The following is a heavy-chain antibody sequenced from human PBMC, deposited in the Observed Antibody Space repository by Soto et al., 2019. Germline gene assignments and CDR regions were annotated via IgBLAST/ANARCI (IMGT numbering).Heavy chain of an antibody. CDR2: IIPIFGTA. Sequence: ASVKVSCKASGGTFSSYAISWVRQAPGQGLEWMGGIIPIFGTANYAQKFQGRVTITADESTSTAYMELSSLRSEDTAVYYCARVENWNYETDWFDPWGQGTLVTVSS. CDR1: GGTFSSYA. D-gene: IGHD1-7*01. CDR3: ARVENWNYETDWFDP. V-gene: IGHV1-69*13. J-gene: IGHJ5*02.